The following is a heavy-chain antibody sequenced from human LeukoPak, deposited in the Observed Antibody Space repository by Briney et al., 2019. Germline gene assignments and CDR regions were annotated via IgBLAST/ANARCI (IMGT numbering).Heavy chain of an antibody. CDR1: GFTFSSYA. CDR2: ISGSGGST. V-gene: IGHV3-23*01. D-gene: IGHD3-22*01. CDR3: AKGHYYDSSGYYDY. J-gene: IGHJ4*02. Sequence: PGGSLRLSCAASGFTFSSYAMSWVRQAPGKGLEWVSAISGSGGSTYYADSVKGRFTISRDNSKNTLYLQMNSLRAEDTAVYYCAKGHYYDSSGYYDYWGQGTLVTVSS.